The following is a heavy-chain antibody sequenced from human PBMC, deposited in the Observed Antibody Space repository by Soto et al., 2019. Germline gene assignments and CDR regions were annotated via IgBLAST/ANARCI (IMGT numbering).Heavy chain of an antibody. J-gene: IGHJ5*02. D-gene: IGHD3-10*01. V-gene: IGHV1-46*03. CDR2: INPSGGST. Sequence: QVQLVQSGAEVKKPGASVKVSCKASGYTFTSYYMHWVRQAPGQGLEWMGIINPSGGSTNYPKKFQGRVTMTRDTSTNTVYMELSSLRSEDTAVYYCARSNYFGSGGYHRWSDPWGQGTLVIVSS. CDR1: GYTFTSYY. CDR3: ARSNYFGSGGYHRWSDP.